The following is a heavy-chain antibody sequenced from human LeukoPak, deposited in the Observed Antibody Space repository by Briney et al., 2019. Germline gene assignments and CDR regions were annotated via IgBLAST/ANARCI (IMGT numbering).Heavy chain of an antibody. CDR2: IKQDGSEK. J-gene: IGHJ4*02. CDR3: ARDLNYFDY. Sequence: GGSLRLSCAASGFTFSSFWMTWVRQAPGKGLEWVANIKQDGSEKYYVDSVRGRFTISRDNVTNSLYLQMNSLRAEDTAVYYCARDLNYFDYWGQGTLVTVSS. V-gene: IGHV3-7*01. CDR1: GFTFSSFW.